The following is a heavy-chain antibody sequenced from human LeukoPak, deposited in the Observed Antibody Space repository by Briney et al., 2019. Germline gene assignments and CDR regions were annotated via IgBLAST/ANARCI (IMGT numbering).Heavy chain of an antibody. Sequence: PGGSLRLSCAASGFTFSSYSMNWVRQAPGKGLEWVSSISSSSSYIYYADSVEGRFTISRNNAKNSLYLQMNSLRAEDTAVYYCARDYEMKLDGGMDVWGQGTTVTVSS. CDR2: ISSSSSYI. J-gene: IGHJ6*02. CDR3: ARDYEMKLDGGMDV. V-gene: IGHV3-21*01. D-gene: IGHD3-3*01. CDR1: GFTFSSYS.